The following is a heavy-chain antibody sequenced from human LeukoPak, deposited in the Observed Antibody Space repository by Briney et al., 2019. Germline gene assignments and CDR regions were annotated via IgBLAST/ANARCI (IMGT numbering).Heavy chain of an antibody. V-gene: IGHV3-21*01. CDR2: ISSSSSYI. CDR3: ARGMYSSSWYRYYYYYMDV. Sequence: PRGSLRLSCAASGFTFSSYSMNWVRQAPGKGLEWVSSISSSSSYIYYADSVKGRFTISRDNAKNSLYLQMNSLRAEDTAVYYCARGMYSSSWYRYYYYYMDVWGKGTTVTVSS. CDR1: GFTFSSYS. J-gene: IGHJ6*03. D-gene: IGHD6-13*01.